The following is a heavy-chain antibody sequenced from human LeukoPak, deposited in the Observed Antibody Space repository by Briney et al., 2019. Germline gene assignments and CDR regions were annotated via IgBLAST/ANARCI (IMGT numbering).Heavy chain of an antibody. Sequence: PGGSLRLSCAASGFTFSSYAMSWVRQAPGKGLEWASAISGSGGSTYYADSVKGRFTISRDNSKNTLYLQMNSLRAEDTAVYYCAKSWGDYYGSGSYPIGFDPWGQGTLVTVSS. CDR1: GFTFSSYA. CDR3: AKSWGDYYGSGSYPIGFDP. V-gene: IGHV3-23*01. D-gene: IGHD3-10*01. CDR2: ISGSGGST. J-gene: IGHJ5*02.